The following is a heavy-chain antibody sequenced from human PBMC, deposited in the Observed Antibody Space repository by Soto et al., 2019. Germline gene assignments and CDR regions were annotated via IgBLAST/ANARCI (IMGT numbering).Heavy chain of an antibody. V-gene: IGHV3-23*01. D-gene: IGHD3-9*01. Sequence: GGSLRLSCAASGFTFSNYIMTWVRQAPGKGLEWVSSISDSGDTTYYADSVKGRFTISRDNSTNTLYLQMNSLRVEDTAVYYFAKGHYDILTGLDYWGQGTLVTVSS. CDR2: ISDSGDTT. CDR3: AKGHYDILTGLDY. J-gene: IGHJ4*02. CDR1: GFTFSNYI.